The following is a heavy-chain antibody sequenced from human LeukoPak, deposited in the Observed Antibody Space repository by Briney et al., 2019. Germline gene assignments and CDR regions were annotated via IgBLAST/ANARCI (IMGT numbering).Heavy chain of an antibody. D-gene: IGHD3-16*01. CDR2: INHSGST. V-gene: IGHV4-34*01. J-gene: IGHJ4*02. CDR3: ARGRGESTEVGIGIVMLDY. Sequence: PSETLSLTCAVYGGSFSGYYWSWIRQPPGKGLEWIGEINHSGSTNYNPSLKSRVTISVGTSKNQFSLKLSSVTAADTAVYYCARGRGESTEVGIGIVMLDYWGQGTLVTVSS. CDR1: GGSFSGYY.